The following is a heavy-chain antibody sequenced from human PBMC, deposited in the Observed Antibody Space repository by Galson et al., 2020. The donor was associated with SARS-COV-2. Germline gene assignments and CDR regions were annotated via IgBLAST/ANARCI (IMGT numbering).Heavy chain of an antibody. CDR3: AKGRGDYVWGSYGPFDY. J-gene: IGHJ4*02. CDR2: ISYDGSNK. V-gene: IGHV3-30*18. CDR1: GFTFSSYG. D-gene: IGHD3-16*01. Sequence: GESLKISRAASGFTFSSYGMHWVRQAPGKGLEWVAVISYDGSNKYYADSVKGRFTISRDNSKNTLYLQMNSLRAEDTAVYYCAKGRGDYVWGSYGPFDYWGQGTLVTVSS.